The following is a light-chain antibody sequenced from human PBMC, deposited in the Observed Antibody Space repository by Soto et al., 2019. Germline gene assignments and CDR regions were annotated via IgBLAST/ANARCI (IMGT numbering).Light chain of an antibody. CDR3: QQYGSSLSIT. V-gene: IGKV3-20*01. CDR1: QSVSSSY. J-gene: IGKJ5*01. CDR2: GAS. Sequence: EIVLTQSPGTLSLPPGERATLSCRASQSVSSSYLAWYQQKPGQAPRLLIYGASSRATGIPDRFSGSGSGTDFTLTISRLEPEDFAVYYCQQYGSSLSITFGQGTRLETK.